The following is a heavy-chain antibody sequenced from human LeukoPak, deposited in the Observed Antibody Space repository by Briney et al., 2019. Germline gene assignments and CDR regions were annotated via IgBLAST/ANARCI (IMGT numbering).Heavy chain of an antibody. CDR3: ARDGGYNNFDY. Sequence: GASVKVSCRASGYTFTSYGISWVRQAPGQGLEWVGWVGAYNGNTNYAQKLQSRVTMTTDTSTSTAYMELRSLRSDDTAVYYCARDGGYNNFDYWGKGPLVTVSS. CDR2: VGAYNGNT. CDR1: GYTFTSYG. D-gene: IGHD5-24*01. V-gene: IGHV1-18*01. J-gene: IGHJ4*02.